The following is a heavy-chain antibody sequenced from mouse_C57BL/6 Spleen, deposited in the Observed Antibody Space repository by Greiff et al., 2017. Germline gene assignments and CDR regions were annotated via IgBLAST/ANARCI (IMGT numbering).Heavy chain of an antibody. Sequence: EVMLVESGGDLVKPGGSLKLSCAASGFTFSSYGMSWVRQTPDKRLEWVATISSGGSYTYYPDSVKGRFTISRDNAKNTLYLQMSSLKSEDTAMYYCARHVDGPSWFAYWGQGTLVTVSA. CDR2: ISSGGSYT. D-gene: IGHD2-3*01. CDR1: GFTFSSYG. J-gene: IGHJ3*01. CDR3: ARHVDGPSWFAY. V-gene: IGHV5-6*02.